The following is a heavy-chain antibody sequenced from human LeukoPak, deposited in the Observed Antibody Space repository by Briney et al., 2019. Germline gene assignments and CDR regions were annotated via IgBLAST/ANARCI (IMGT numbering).Heavy chain of an antibody. J-gene: IGHJ5*02. CDR2: IYPGDSDT. V-gene: IGHV5-51*01. CDR1: GYRFTSYW. Sequence: GASLKISFKGSGYRFTSYWIGWVRQMPGKGLEWMGIIYPGDSDTRYSPSFQGQVTISADKSISTAYLQWSSLKASNTAMYYCARRSERGNWFDPWGQGTLVTVSS. CDR3: ARRSERGNWFDP.